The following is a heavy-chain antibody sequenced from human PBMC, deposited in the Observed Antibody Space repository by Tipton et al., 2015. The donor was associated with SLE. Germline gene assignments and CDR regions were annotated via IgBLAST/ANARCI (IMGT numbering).Heavy chain of an antibody. CDR2: INPNSGGT. D-gene: IGHD6-19*01. CDR1: GYTFIGYY. V-gene: IGHV1-2*06. J-gene: IGHJ4*02. Sequence: QLVQSGAEVKKPGASVKVSCKASGYTFIGYYMHWVRQAPGQGLEWMGRINPNSGGTNYGQKFQGRVTMTRDTSISTAYMELSRLRYDDTAVYYCARAPNEQWLFDYWGQGTLVTVSS. CDR3: ARAPNEQWLFDY.